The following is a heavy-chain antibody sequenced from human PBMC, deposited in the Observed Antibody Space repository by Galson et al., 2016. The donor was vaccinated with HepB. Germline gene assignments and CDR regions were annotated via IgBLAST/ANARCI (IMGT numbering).Heavy chain of an antibody. Sequence: PALVKPTQTLTLTCTFSGFSLSTSGVGVGWIRQPPGRALEWLALIFWNDDKRYSPSLKSRLTITKDTSKNHVVLTVTNMEPVDTATYYCARFGTEITPGGPFDSWGQGTLVTVSS. J-gene: IGHJ4*02. CDR1: GFSLSTSGVG. D-gene: IGHD4-23*01. V-gene: IGHV2-5*01. CDR2: IFWNDDK. CDR3: ARFGTEITPGGPFDS.